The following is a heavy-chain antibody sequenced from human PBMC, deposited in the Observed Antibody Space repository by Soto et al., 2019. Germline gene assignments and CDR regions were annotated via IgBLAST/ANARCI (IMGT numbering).Heavy chain of an antibody. CDR1: GFTVSNNY. D-gene: IGHD3-22*01. J-gene: IGHJ4*02. Sequence: EVQLVESGGDLVQPGGSLRLSCAASGFTVSNNYMSWVRQAPGKGRGWVSVIYTGGYTNYADSVKGRFTISRDSSKNTLYLQMDSLRAEDTAVYYCAREAIIVIAAPEYYFDYWGQGTLVTVSS. CDR2: IYTGGYT. V-gene: IGHV3-66*01. CDR3: AREAIIVIAAPEYYFDY.